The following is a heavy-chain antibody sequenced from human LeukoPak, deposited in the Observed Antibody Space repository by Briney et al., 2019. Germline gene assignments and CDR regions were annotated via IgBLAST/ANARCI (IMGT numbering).Heavy chain of an antibody. J-gene: IGHJ5*02. CDR2: IYYSGST. V-gene: IGHV4-59*08. Sequence: SETLSLTCTVSGGSISSYYWSWIRQPPGKGLEWIGYIYYSGSTNYNPSLKSRVTISVDTSKNQFSLKLSSVTAADTAVYYCARGTYSSSWYRKGNNWFDPWGQGTLVTVSS. CDR3: ARGTYSSSWYRKGNNWFDP. CDR1: GGSISSYY. D-gene: IGHD6-13*01.